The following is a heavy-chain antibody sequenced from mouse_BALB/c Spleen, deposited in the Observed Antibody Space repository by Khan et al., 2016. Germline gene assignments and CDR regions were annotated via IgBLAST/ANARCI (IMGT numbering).Heavy chain of an antibody. D-gene: IGHD2-3*01. CDR3: ATLYDGYYDAY. V-gene: IGHV2-9*02. J-gene: IGHJ3*01. CDR2: IWAGGST. Sequence: QVQLKQSGPGLVAPSQSLSITCTVSGFSLTSYGVHWVRQPPGKGLEWLGVIWAGGSTNYNSALMSRLSISKNNSKSQVFLKMNSLQPDDTAMYYCATLYDGYYDAYWGQGTLVTVSA. CDR1: GFSLTSYG.